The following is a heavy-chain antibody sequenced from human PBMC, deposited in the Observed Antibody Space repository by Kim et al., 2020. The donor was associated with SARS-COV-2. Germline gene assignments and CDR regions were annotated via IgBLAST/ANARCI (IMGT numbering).Heavy chain of an antibody. CDR1: GGSISSYY. Sequence: SETLSLTCTVSGGSISSYYWSWIRQPPGKGLEWIGYIYYSGSTNYNPSLKSRVTISVDTSKNQFSLKLSSVTAADTAVYYCARHGFAGSWPPNYYYYYYMDVWGKGTTVTVSS. CDR2: IYYSGST. D-gene: IGHD6-13*01. J-gene: IGHJ6*03. CDR3: ARHGFAGSWPPNYYYYYYMDV. V-gene: IGHV4-59*08.